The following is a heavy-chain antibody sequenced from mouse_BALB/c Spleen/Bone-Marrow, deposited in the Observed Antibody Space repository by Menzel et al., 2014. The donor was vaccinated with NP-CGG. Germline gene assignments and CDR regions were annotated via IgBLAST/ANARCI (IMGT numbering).Heavy chain of an antibody. CDR2: IDPANGNT. CDR3: VYGRDWYFDV. CDR1: GFNIKDTY. V-gene: IGHV14-3*02. D-gene: IGHD1-1*01. J-gene: IGHJ1*01. Sequence: EVQLQQSGAELVKPGASVKLSCTASGFNIKDTYMHWAKERPEQGLEWIGRIDPANGNTKYDPKFQGKATITADTSSNTAYLQLSSLTSEDTAVYYCVYGRDWYFDVWGAGTTVNVSS.